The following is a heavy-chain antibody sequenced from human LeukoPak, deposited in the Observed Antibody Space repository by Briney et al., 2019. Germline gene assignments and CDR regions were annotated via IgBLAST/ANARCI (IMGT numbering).Heavy chain of an antibody. Sequence: SETLSLTCTVSTDSISSGHYYWGWTRQTPEKGLEWIASIYYSGNTYYNPSLTSLKSRVSISIDTANNRFSLRLTSVTAADTAIYYCARQPKSCTPGVYITGKACWFDPWGQGIQVTVSS. CDR3: ARQPKSCTPGVYITGKACWFDP. V-gene: IGHV4-39*01. CDR1: TDSISSGHYY. CDR2: IYYSGNT. D-gene: IGHD3-10*01. J-gene: IGHJ5*02.